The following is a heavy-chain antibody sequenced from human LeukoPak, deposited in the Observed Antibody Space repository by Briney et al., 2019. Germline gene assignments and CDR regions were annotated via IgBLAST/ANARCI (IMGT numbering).Heavy chain of an antibody. CDR3: AEAPITAAGTFDY. CDR2: ISYDGSNK. D-gene: IGHD6-13*01. CDR1: GFTFSSYG. Sequence: GGSLRLSCAASGFTFSSYGMHWVRQAPGKGLEWVAVISYDGSNKYYADSVKGRFTISRDNSKNTLYLQMNSLRAEDTAVYYCAEAPITAAGTFDYWGQGTLVTVSS. V-gene: IGHV3-30*18. J-gene: IGHJ4*02.